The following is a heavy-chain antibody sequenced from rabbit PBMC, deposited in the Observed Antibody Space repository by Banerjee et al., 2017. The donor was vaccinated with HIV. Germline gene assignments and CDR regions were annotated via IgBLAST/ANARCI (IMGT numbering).Heavy chain of an antibody. CDR2: IDPVFGTT. J-gene: IGHJ4*01. D-gene: IGHD1-1*01. V-gene: IGHV1S7*01. CDR1: GFAFSSYG. CDR3: VRGASSSGYYSL. Sequence: QLVESGGGLVQPGGSLKLSCKASGFAFSSYGVSWVRQAPGQGLEWIGNIDPVFGTTVYASWLIGRFTISSHNAQNTLYLQLNSLTAADTATYFCVRGASSSGYYSLWGPGPLVTVS.